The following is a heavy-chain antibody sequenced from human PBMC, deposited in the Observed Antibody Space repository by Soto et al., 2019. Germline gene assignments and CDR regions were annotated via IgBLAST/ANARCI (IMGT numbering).Heavy chain of an antibody. CDR3: AYSSTPFDY. V-gene: IGHV3-23*01. J-gene: IGHJ4*02. CDR2: ISGSGGST. CDR1: GFTFSSYA. Sequence: EVHLLESGGGLVQPGGSLRLSCAAYGFTFSSYAMSWVRQAPGKGLDWVSAISGSGGSTYYADSVKGRFTISRDNSKNTLYLQMNSLRAEDTSVYYCAYSSTPFDYWGQGTLVTVSS. D-gene: IGHD6-13*01.